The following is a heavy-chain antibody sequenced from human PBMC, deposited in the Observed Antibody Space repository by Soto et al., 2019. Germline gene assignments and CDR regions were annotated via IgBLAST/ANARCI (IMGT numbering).Heavy chain of an antibody. CDR1: GDTFNFYS. J-gene: IGHJ4*02. V-gene: IGHV1-69*02. CDR2: VNPIVRMS. Sequence: QVQLVQSGAEVKRPGSSVKVSCKASGDTFNFYSINWVRQAPGLGLEWMGRVNPIVRMSKYAQKLQGRVTMTADKSTSTAYMELSSLRSEDTAIYYCASSYGSGYRAFDYWGQGALVTVSS. CDR3: ASSYGSGYRAFDY. D-gene: IGHD3-10*01.